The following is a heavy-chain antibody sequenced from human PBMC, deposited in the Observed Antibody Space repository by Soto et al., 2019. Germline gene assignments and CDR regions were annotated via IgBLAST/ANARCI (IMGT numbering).Heavy chain of an antibody. CDR2: ISAYNGNT. D-gene: IGHD5-18*01. J-gene: IGHJ3*02. V-gene: IGHV1-18*01. CDR1: GYTFTSYG. Sequence: ASVKVSCKASGYTFTSYGISWVRQAPGQGLEWMGWISAYNGNTNYAQKLQGRVTMTTDTSTSTAYMELRSLRSDDTAVYYCARDEVERASLGYSYGNDAFDIWGQGTMVTVSS. CDR3: ARDEVERASLGYSYGNDAFDI.